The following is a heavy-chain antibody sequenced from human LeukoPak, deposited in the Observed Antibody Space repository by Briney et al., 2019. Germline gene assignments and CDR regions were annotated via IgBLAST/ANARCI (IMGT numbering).Heavy chain of an antibody. CDR2: INPNSGGT. Sequence: ASVKVSCKASGYTFTGYYMHSVRQAPGQGREWMGWINPNSGGTNYAQKFRGRVTMTRDTSISTAYMELSRLRSDDTAVYYCARVGGYSSSWMDYWGQGTLVTVSS. J-gene: IGHJ4*02. CDR1: GYTFTGYY. V-gene: IGHV1-2*02. CDR3: ARVGGYSSSWMDY. D-gene: IGHD6-13*01.